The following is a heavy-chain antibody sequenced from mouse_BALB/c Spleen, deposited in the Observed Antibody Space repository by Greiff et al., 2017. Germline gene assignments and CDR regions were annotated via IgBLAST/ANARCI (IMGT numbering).Heavy chain of an antibody. V-gene: IGHV1-9*01. CDR1: GYTFSSYW. J-gene: IGHJ2*01. D-gene: IGHD1-1*02. Sequence: VQLQQSGAELMKPGASVKISCKATGYTFSSYWIEWVKQRPGHGLEWIGEILPGSGSTNYNEKFKGKATFTADTSSNTAYMQLSSLTSEDSAVYYCARRPYGDYFDYWGQGTTLTVSS. CDR2: ILPGSGST. CDR3: ARRPYGDYFDY.